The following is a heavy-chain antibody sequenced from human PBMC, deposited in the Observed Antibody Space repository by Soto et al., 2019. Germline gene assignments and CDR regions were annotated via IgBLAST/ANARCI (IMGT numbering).Heavy chain of an antibody. Sequence: GGSLILSCAASGFTFSSYSMNWVRQAPGKGLEWVSSISSSSSYIYYADSVKGRFTISRDNAKNSLYLQMNSLRAEDTAVYYCARVGRSSSSGIDYWGQGTLVTVSS. CDR1: GFTFSSYS. D-gene: IGHD6-6*01. J-gene: IGHJ4*02. CDR2: ISSSSSYI. V-gene: IGHV3-21*01. CDR3: ARVGRSSSSGIDY.